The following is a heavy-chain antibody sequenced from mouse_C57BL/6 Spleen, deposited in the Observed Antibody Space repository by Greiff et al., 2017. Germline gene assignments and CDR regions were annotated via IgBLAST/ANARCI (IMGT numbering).Heavy chain of an antibody. J-gene: IGHJ4*01. CDR1: GYAFSSSW. V-gene: IGHV1-82*01. Sequence: VQLQQSGPELVKPGASVKISCKASGYAFSSSWMNWVKQRPGKGLEWIGRIYPGDGDTNYNGKFKGKATLTADKSSSTAYMQLSSLTSEDSAVYFCARWPLYAMDYWGQGTSVTVSS. CDR3: ARWPLYAMDY. CDR2: IYPGDGDT. D-gene: IGHD6-1*01.